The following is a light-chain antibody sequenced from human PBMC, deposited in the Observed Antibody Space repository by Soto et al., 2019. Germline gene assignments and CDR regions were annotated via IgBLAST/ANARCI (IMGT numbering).Light chain of an antibody. V-gene: IGLV2-14*01. Sequence: QSVLTQPASVSGSPGQSITISCTGTSSDVGGYNYVSWYQQHPGKAPKLMIYDVSNRPSGVSNRFSGSKSGNTASLTISGLQAEDDADYYCSSYTSSSFHSYVFVTGTKVTVL. CDR1: SSDVGGYNY. J-gene: IGLJ1*01. CDR2: DVS. CDR3: SSYTSSSFHSYV.